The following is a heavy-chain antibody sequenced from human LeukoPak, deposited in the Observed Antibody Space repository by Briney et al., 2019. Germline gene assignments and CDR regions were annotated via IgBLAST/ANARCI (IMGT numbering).Heavy chain of an antibody. D-gene: IGHD5-18*01. J-gene: IGHJ4*02. CDR1: GGSISSSSYY. Sequence: PSETLSVTCTVSGGSISSSSYYWSWIRQPPGKGLEWIGYIYYSGSTNYNPSLKSRVTVSVDTSKNQFSLKLSSVTAADTAVYYCARGYSYGYFDYWGQGTLVTVSS. V-gene: IGHV4-61*01. CDR2: IYYSGST. CDR3: ARGYSYGYFDY.